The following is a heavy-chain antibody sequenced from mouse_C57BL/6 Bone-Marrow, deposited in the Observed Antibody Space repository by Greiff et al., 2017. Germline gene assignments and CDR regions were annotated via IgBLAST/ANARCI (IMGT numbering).Heavy chain of an antibody. CDR3: ARGTTEGFAY. CDR2: IDPSDSYT. D-gene: IGHD1-1*01. V-gene: IGHV1-69*01. CDR1: GYTFTSYW. J-gene: IGHJ3*01. Sequence: VQLQQPGAELVMPGASVQLSCKASGYTFTSYWMHWVQQRPGQGLEWIGEIDPSDSYTNYNQKFKGKSTLPVDKSSSTAYMQRSSLTSEDSAVYYCARGTTEGFAYWGQGTLVTVSA.